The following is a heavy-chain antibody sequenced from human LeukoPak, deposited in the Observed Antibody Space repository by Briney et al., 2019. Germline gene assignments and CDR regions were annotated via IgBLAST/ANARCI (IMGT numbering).Heavy chain of an antibody. Sequence: GGSLRLFCAASGFTFSSYAMSWVRQAPGKGLEWVSAISGSGGSTYYADYVKGRFTISRDNSKNTLYLQMNSLRAEDTAVYYCAKDRYSDNTGHHYENEYWGQGTLVTVSS. CDR3: AKDRYSDNTGHHYENEY. D-gene: IGHD3-22*01. CDR1: GFTFSSYA. J-gene: IGHJ4*02. V-gene: IGHV3-23*01. CDR2: ISGSGGST.